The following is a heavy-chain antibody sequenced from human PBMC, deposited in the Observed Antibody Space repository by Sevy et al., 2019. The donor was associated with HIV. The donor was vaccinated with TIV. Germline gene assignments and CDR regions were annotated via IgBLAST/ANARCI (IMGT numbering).Heavy chain of an antibody. J-gene: IGHJ6*02. V-gene: IGHV3-30*02. D-gene: IGHD3-3*01. CDR2: IRFDGSMK. CDR3: AKDHYDYRTGYYGYYGMDV. Sequence: GGSLRLSCAASGFRFSDYGMHWVRQAPGKGLEWVSLIRFDGSMKYIADSVKGRFTISRDKVKDTLYLQMNSLRPEDTAVYYCAKDHYDYRTGYYGYYGMDVWGQETTVTVSS. CDR1: GFRFSDYG.